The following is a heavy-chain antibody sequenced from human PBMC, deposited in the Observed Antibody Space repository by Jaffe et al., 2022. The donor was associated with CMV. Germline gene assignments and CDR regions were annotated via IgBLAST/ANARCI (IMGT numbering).Heavy chain of an antibody. D-gene: IGHD3-22*01. Sequence: EVQLVESGGGLVQPGGSLRLSCAASGFTFSSYWMSWVRQAPGKGLEWVANIKQDGSEKYYVDSVKGRFTISRDNAKNSLYLQMNSLRAEDTAVYYCARALLKGTYYYDSEAKGSRGAFDIWGQGTMVTVSS. J-gene: IGHJ3*02. CDR3: ARALLKGTYYYDSEAKGSRGAFDI. CDR2: IKQDGSEK. V-gene: IGHV3-7*01. CDR1: GFTFSSYW.